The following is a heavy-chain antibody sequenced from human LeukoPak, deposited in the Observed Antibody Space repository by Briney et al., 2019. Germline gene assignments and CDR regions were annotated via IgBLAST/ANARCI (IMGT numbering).Heavy chain of an antibody. V-gene: IGHV3-74*01. CDR1: GFTFSNYW. D-gene: IGHD3-9*01. CDR2: IKGDGSHT. J-gene: IGHJ5*01. CDR3: VRDWDHFDFDS. Sequence: PGGSLRLSCAASGFTFSNYWMHWVRQAPGKGLVWVSRIKGDGSHTIYADSVKGRFTISRDNAKNTLYLQMKSLRAEDTAVYYCVRDWDHFDFDSWGPGTLVTVSS.